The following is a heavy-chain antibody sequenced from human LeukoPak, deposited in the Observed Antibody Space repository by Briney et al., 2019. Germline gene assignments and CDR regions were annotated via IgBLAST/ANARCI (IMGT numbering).Heavy chain of an antibody. CDR3: AGGFFHFDY. J-gene: IGHJ4*02. D-gene: IGHD3-3*01. Sequence: GGSLRLSCAASGFTFSSFWMSWVRQAPGKGLEWVANINQDGSERYYVDSVKGRFTISRDNAKNSLYLQMNSLRVEDTAVYYCAGGFFHFDYWGQGTLVTVSS. V-gene: IGHV3-7*03. CDR1: GFTFSSFW. CDR2: INQDGSER.